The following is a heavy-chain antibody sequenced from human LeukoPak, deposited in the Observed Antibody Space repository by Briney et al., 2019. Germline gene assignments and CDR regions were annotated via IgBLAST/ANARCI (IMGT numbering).Heavy chain of an antibody. Sequence: PSETLSLTCAVYGGSFSGYYWSWIRQPPGKGLEWIGEINHSGSTNYNPSLKSRVTISVDTSKNQFSLKLSSVTAADTAVYYCARDRSILWFFDYWGQGTLVTVSS. D-gene: IGHD2-21*01. CDR1: GGSFSGYY. CDR3: ARDRSILWFFDY. J-gene: IGHJ4*02. CDR2: INHSGST. V-gene: IGHV4-34*01.